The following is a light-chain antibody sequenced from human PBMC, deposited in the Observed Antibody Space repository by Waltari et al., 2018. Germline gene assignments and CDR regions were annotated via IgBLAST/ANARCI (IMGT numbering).Light chain of an antibody. CDR1: GSNIGAGYD. CDR2: GSS. J-gene: IGLJ3*02. V-gene: IGLV1-40*01. Sequence: QSVLTQPPSVSGAPGQRVTISCTGSGSNIGAGYDVHWYQQLPRAAPNLLIYGSSTRPLGGPDRFFGSTSGTSASLAITGLQAEDEADYYCQSYDTSLSVVFGGGTKLTVL. CDR3: QSYDTSLSVV.